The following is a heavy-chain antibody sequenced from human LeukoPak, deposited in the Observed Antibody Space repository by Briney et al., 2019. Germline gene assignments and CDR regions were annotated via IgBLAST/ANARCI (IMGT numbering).Heavy chain of an antibody. D-gene: IGHD3-9*01. V-gene: IGHV5-51*01. Sequence: GESLKISCEGSGYSFTSYWIGWVRQMPGKGLEWMGIIYPGDSDTRYSPSFQGQVTISADKSISTAYLQWSSLKASDTAMYYCARGRYDILTGVTFSAFDYWGQGTLVTVSS. CDR3: ARGRYDILTGVTFSAFDY. CDR1: GYSFTSYW. CDR2: IYPGDSDT. J-gene: IGHJ4*02.